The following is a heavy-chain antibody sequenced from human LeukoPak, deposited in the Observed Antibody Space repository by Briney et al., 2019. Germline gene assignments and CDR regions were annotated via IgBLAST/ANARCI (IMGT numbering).Heavy chain of an antibody. D-gene: IGHD3-10*01. CDR3: AKYRGFGDSYDS. CDR1: RFTFSSYA. Sequence: PGGSLRRSCAASRFTFSSYAMSWVRQAPGMRLEWVSTIGGSGGGIYYADSVKGRFTISRDNSQSTLYLQMNSLRAEDTAVYYCAKYRGFGDSYDSWGQGTLVTVSS. CDR2: IGGSGGGI. J-gene: IGHJ4*02. V-gene: IGHV3-23*01.